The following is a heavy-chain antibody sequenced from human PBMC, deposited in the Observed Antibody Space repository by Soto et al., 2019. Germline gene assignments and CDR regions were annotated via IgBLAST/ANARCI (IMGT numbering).Heavy chain of an antibody. Sequence: PVGSLRLSCAASVFTFSGSAMHWVRHSSGKWLEWVGRIRSKANSYATAYAASVKGRFTISRDDSKNTAYLQMNSLKTEDTAVYYCTRTYYYDSSGYPVDYWGQGTLVTVSS. D-gene: IGHD3-22*01. CDR3: TRTYYYDSSGYPVDY. CDR1: VFTFSGSA. CDR2: IRSKANSYAT. J-gene: IGHJ4*02. V-gene: IGHV3-73*01.